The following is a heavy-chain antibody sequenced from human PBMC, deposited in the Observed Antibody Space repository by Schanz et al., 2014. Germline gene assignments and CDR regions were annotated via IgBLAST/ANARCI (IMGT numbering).Heavy chain of an antibody. D-gene: IGHD2-2*01. CDR2: ISDSGDST. Sequence: QVQLVESGGGLVKPGGSLRLSCAASGFTFSDYYMTWIRQAPGKGLEWVSDISDSGDSTHYADSVKGRFTISRDNAKISLFMQMNSLSAEDTAVYYCAKVAPAATYLDSWGLGTLVTVSS. CDR3: AKVAPAATYLDS. CDR1: GFTFSDYY. J-gene: IGHJ4*02. V-gene: IGHV3-11*01.